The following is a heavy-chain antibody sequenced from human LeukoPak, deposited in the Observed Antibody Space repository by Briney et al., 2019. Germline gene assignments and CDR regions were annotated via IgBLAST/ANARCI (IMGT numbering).Heavy chain of an antibody. CDR1: GGSISSYY. CDR3: AREDCSSTSCLIDY. J-gene: IGHJ4*02. D-gene: IGHD2-2*01. CDR2: THYSGST. V-gene: IGHV4-59*01. Sequence: SETLSLTCTVSGGSISSYYWSWIRQPPGKGLEWIGYTHYSGSTNYNPSLKSRVTISVDTSKNQFSLKLSSVTVADTAVYCCAREDCSSTSCLIDYWGQGTLATVSP.